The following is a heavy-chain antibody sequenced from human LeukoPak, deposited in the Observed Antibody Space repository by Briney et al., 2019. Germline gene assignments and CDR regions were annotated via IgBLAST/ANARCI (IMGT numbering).Heavy chain of an antibody. J-gene: IGHJ4*02. D-gene: IGHD5-12*01. Sequence: PGGSLRLSCAASGFTFSTYAMTWVRQAPGKGLEWVPSISGSGDSTYYAASVKGRFTISRDNSRRTLYLQMNNLRVEDTAVYYCARWLRRPIDYWGQGTLVTVSS. V-gene: IGHV3-23*01. CDR1: GFTFSTYA. CDR3: ARWLRRPIDY. CDR2: ISGSGDST.